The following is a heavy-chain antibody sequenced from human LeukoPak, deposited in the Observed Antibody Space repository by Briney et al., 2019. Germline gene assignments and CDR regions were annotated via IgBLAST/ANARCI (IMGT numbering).Heavy chain of an antibody. CDR1: GFTFSSYA. CDR2: ISGSGGST. D-gene: IGHD6-6*01. V-gene: IGHV3-23*01. CDR3: AKRSIAARRNCYYMDV. J-gene: IGHJ6*03. Sequence: GGSLRLSCAASGFTFSSYAMSWVRQAPGKGLEWVSAISGSGGSTYYADSVKGRFTISRDNSKNTLYLQMNSLRAEDTAVYYCAKRSIAARRNCYYMDVWGKGTTVTVSS.